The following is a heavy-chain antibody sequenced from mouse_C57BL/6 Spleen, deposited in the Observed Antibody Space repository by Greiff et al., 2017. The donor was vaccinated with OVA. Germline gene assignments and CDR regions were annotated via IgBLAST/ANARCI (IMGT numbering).Heavy chain of an antibody. CDR3: ARGLYYYGSSYVADFDY. CDR2: IYPRSGNT. CDR1: GYTFTSYG. J-gene: IGHJ2*01. V-gene: IGHV1-81*01. D-gene: IGHD1-1*01. Sequence: QVQLQQSGAELARPGASVKLSCKASGYTFTSYGISWVKQGTGQGLEWIGEIYPRSGNTYYNEKFKGKATLTADKSSSTAYMELRSLTSEDSAVYFCARGLYYYGSSYVADFDYWGQGTTLTVSS.